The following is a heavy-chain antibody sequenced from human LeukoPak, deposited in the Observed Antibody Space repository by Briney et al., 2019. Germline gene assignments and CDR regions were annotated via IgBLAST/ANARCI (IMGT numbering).Heavy chain of an antibody. CDR2: IYSSGGT. CDR3: ASSEAPITPPPYGMGV. CDR1: GDSISSGGYC. D-gene: IGHD5-12*01. J-gene: IGHJ6*02. V-gene: IGHV4-31*03. Sequence: SETLSLTCTVSGDSISSGGYCWNWFRQHPGKGLEWIGYIYSSGGTFYNPSLKSRVTISVDTSKNQFSLKLGSATAADTALYYCASSEAPITPPPYGMGVWGQGTKVTVSS.